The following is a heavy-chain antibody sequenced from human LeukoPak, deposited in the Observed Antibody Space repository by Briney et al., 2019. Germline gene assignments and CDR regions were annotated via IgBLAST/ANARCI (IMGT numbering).Heavy chain of an antibody. V-gene: IGHV3-23*01. CDR3: AKAAGSSVHY. D-gene: IGHD6-19*01. Sequence: GGSLRLSCAASGFIVSSYAMTWVRQAPGKGLEGVSGISGSGDSTYYGDSVKGRFTISRDNSKNTLDLQMNSLRAEDTAVYYCAKAAGSSVHYWGQGTLVTVSS. J-gene: IGHJ4*02. CDR2: ISGSGDST. CDR1: GFIVSSYA.